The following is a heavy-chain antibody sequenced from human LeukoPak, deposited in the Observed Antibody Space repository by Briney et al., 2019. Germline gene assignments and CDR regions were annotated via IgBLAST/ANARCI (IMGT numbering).Heavy chain of an antibody. CDR3: AKDLVITMVRGVIITDAFDI. J-gene: IGHJ3*02. V-gene: IGHV3-23*01. Sequence: GGSLRLSCAASGFTFSSYGISWVRQAPAKGLEWVSAISGSGGSTNYADSVNGRFNISRDNSKNTLYLQMNSLRAEDTAVYYCAKDLVITMVRGVIITDAFDIWGQGTMVTVSS. D-gene: IGHD3-10*01. CDR2: ISGSGGST. CDR1: GFTFSSYG.